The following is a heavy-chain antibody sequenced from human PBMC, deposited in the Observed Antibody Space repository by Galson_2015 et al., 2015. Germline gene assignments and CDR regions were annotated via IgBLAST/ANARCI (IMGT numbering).Heavy chain of an antibody. CDR2: FSYSGGAT. J-gene: IGHJ3*02. D-gene: IGHD3-10*01. CDR3: VKRFSVGRGLTPDAFDI. V-gene: IGHV3-23*01. Sequence: SLRLSCAASGFTFSKYSLGWVRQAPGEGLEWVSGFSYSGGATYYADSVKGRFTISRDNSKNTLYLQMNSLRAEDTAVYYCVKRFSVGRGLTPDAFDIWGQGTMVIVSS. CDR1: GFTFSKYS.